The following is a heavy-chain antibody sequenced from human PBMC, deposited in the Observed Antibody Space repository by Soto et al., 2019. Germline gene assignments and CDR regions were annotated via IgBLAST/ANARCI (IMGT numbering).Heavy chain of an antibody. D-gene: IGHD2-21*02. V-gene: IGHV2-5*02. J-gene: IGHJ4*02. CDR2: IYWDGDK. CDR3: AHRRASIVGGNSLLAY. Sequence: QITLKESGPTLVKPTQTLTLTCTFSGFSLSTSGMGVGWIRQPPGKGLEWLALIYWDGDKRYSPSLTSRLTITKDPSNNQVVLTMTNMDPVDTAPYYCAHRRASIVGGNSLLAYWGQGTLVTVSS. CDR1: GFSLSTSGMG.